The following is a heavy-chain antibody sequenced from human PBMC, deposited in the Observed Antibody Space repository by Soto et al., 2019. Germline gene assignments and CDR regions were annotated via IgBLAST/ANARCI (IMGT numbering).Heavy chain of an antibody. J-gene: IGHJ4*02. CDR1: GGSISSSSYY. V-gene: IGHV4-39*01. CDR3: ARHARITMIVVVQAYYFDY. Sequence: SETLSLTCTVSGGSISSSSYYWGWIRQPPGKGLEWIGSIYYSGSTYYNPSLKSRVTISVDTSKNQFSLKLSSVTAADTAVYYCARHARITMIVVVQAYYFDYWGQGTLVTVSS. D-gene: IGHD3-22*01. CDR2: IYYSGST.